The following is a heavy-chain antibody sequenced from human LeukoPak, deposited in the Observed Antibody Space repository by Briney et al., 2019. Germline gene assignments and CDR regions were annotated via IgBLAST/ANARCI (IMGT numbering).Heavy chain of an antibody. V-gene: IGHV1-8*01. CDR3: ARANVYYGDGYYPVVGYYFDY. CDR1: GYTFTSYD. CDR2: MNPNSGNT. J-gene: IGHJ4*02. Sequence: ASVKVSCKASGYTFTSYDINWARQAPGQGLEWMGWMNPNSGNTGYAQKFQGRVTMTRNTSISTAYMELSSLRSEDTAVYYCARANVYYGDGYYPVVGYYFDYWGQGTLVTVSS. D-gene: IGHD3-22*01.